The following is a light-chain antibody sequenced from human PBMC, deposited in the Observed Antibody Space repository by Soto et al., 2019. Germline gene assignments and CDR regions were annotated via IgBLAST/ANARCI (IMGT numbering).Light chain of an antibody. Sequence: IVLTQSPGTLSLSPGERATLSCRASQSVGWRYLAWYQHKPGQAPRLLIYDVSERARHVPDRFSGSGSGTDFTLTISRLEPEDFAVYYCQHLGTFGGGTKVDIK. CDR3: QHLGT. CDR1: QSVGWRY. J-gene: IGKJ4*01. CDR2: DVS. V-gene: IGKV3-20*01.